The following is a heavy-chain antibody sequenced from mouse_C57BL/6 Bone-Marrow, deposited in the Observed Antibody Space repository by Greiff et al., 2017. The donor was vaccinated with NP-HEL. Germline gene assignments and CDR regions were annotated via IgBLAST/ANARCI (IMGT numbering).Heavy chain of an antibody. CDR1: GFNIKDDY. D-gene: IGHD1-1*01. CDR2: IDPENGDT. J-gene: IGHJ2*01. CDR3: TTAYGSSYEFDY. Sequence: VQLQQSGAELVRPGASVKLSCTASGFNIKDDYMHWVKQRPEQGLEWIGWIDPENGDTEYASKFQGKATITADTSSNTAYLQLSSLTSEDTAVYYCTTAYGSSYEFDYWGQGTTLTASS. V-gene: IGHV14-4*01.